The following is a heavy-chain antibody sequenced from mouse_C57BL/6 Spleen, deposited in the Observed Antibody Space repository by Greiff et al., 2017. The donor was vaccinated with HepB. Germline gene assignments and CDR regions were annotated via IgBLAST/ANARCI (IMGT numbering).Heavy chain of an antibody. D-gene: IGHD1-1*01. V-gene: IGHV5-4*01. J-gene: IGHJ1*03. CDR2: ISDGGSYT. CDR1: GFTFSSYA. Sequence: EVHLVESGGGLVKPGGSLKLSCAASGFTFSSYAMSWVRQTPEKRLEWVATISDGGSYTYYPDNVKGRFTISRDNAKNNLYLQMSHLKSEDTAMYYCARDPLYGSRGWYFDVWGTGTTVTVSS. CDR3: ARDPLYGSRGWYFDV.